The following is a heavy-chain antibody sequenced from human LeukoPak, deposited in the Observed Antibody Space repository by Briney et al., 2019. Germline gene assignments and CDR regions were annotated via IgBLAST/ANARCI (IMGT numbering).Heavy chain of an antibody. CDR2: IFSGGGT. D-gene: IGHD2-15*01. CDR1: GFTLTNAW. V-gene: IGHV3-66*01. Sequence: GGSLRLSCAASGFTLTNAWMSWVRQAPGKGLEWVSLIFSGGGTYYADSVKGRFTISRDNSKNTLFLQMNSLRAEDTAVYYCARGGVVYPDSFDIWGRGTMVTVSS. CDR3: ARGGVVYPDSFDI. J-gene: IGHJ3*02.